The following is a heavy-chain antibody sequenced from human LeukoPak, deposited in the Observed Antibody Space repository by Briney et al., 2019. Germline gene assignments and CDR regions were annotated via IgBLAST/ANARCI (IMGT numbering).Heavy chain of an antibody. V-gene: IGHV3-23*01. Sequence: GGSLRLSCAGSGFSFSSSAMSWVRQTPGKGLEWVSSITGNGATTHYSDSVKGRFTISRDNSRNTLSLQMSSLRVEDTAVYYCEKERRRVDTAMVRSYYFENWGQGTLVTVSS. J-gene: IGHJ4*02. CDR2: ITGNGATT. D-gene: IGHD5-18*01. CDR3: EKERRRVDTAMVRSYYFEN. CDR1: GFSFSSSA.